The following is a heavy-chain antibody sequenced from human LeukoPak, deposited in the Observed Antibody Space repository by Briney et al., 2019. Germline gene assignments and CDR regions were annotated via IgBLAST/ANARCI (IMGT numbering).Heavy chain of an antibody. CDR1: GFTFSSYS. J-gene: IGHJ4*02. Sequence: GGSLRLSCAASGFTFSSYSMNWVRQAPGKGLEGVSYISSSSSTIYYADSVKGRFTISRDNAKNSLYLQMNSLRAEDTAVYYCTGHHQAYSRTYWGQGTLVTVSS. CDR3: TGHHQAYSRTY. CDR2: ISSSSSTI. V-gene: IGHV3-48*01. D-gene: IGHD6-13*01.